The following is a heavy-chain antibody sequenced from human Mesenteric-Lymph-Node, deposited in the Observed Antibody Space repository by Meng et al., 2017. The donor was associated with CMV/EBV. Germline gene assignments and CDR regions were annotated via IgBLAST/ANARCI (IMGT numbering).Heavy chain of an antibody. Sequence: SETLSPTCTVSAGSISSYYWSWIRQPQGKGLEWIGYIYDSGSTNYNPSLKSRVTISVDTSKNQFSLKLSSVTAADTAVYYCAREWDSSGYYPYYFDYWGQGTLVTVSS. V-gene: IGHV4-59*01. D-gene: IGHD3-22*01. J-gene: IGHJ4*02. CDR2: IYDSGST. CDR1: AGSISSYY. CDR3: AREWDSSGYYPYYFDY.